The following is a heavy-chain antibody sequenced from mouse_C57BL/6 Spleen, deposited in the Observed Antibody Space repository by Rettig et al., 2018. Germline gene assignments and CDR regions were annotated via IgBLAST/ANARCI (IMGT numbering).Heavy chain of an antibody. CDR3: ARERLPLYFDV. Sequence: NRISITRDTSKNQFFLKLNSVTTEDTATYYCARERLPLYFDVWGTGTTVTVSS. J-gene: IGHJ1*03. D-gene: IGHD2-2*01. V-gene: IGHV3-6*01.